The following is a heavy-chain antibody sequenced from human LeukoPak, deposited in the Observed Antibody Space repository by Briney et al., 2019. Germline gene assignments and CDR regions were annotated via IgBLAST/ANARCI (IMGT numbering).Heavy chain of an antibody. V-gene: IGHV3-9*01. J-gene: IGHJ4*02. CDR1: GFTFEDYA. Sequence: PGGSLRLSCAASGFTFEDYAMHWVRQAPGKGLEWVSGISWNSDSAGYADSVKGRFTISRDNAKNSLYLQMNSLRTEDTAFYYCAKNPTTGYSSSWFYFDFWGQGTLVTVSS. CDR2: ISWNSDSA. CDR3: AKNPTTGYSSSWFYFDF. D-gene: IGHD6-13*01.